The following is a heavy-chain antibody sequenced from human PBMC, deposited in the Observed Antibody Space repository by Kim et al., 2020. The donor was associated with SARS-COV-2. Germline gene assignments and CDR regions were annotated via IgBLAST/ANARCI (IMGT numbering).Heavy chain of an antibody. D-gene: IGHD3-10*01. J-gene: IGHJ6*01. V-gene: IGHV3-30*04. CDR3: ARDGPGYYGSGYGGYHYG. CDR2: ISYDGSNK. Sequence: GGSLRLSCAVSGFTFSSYAMYWVRQAPGKGLEWVAVISYDGSNKYYADSVKGRFTISRDNSKNTLYLQMKSLRAEDTAAYYCARDGPGYYGSGYGGYHYG. CDR1: GFTFSSYA.